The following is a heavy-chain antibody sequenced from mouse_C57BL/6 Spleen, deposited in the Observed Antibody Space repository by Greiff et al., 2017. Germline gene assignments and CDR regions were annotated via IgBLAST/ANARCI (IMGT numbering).Heavy chain of an antibody. CDR1: GFTFSSYA. CDR2: ISDGGSYT. Sequence: EVKLVESGGGLVKPGGSLKLSCAASGFTFSSYAMSWVRQTPEKRLEWVATISDGGSYTYYPDNVKGRFTISRDNAKNNLYLQMSHLKSEDTAMYYCARRGDYGYDGDWYFDVWGTGTTVTVSS. CDR3: ARRGDYGYDGDWYFDV. J-gene: IGHJ1*03. D-gene: IGHD2-2*01. V-gene: IGHV5-4*03.